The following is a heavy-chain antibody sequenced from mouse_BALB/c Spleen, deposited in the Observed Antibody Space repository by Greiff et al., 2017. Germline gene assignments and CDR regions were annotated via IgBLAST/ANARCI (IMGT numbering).Heavy chain of an antibody. J-gene: IGHJ2*01. V-gene: IGHV2-4-1*01. CDR1: GFSLTSYG. D-gene: IGHD1-2*01. Sequence: VKLQESGPGLVQPSQSLSITCTVSGFSLTSYGVHWVRQSPGKGLEWLGVIWSGGSTDYNAAFISRLSISKDNSKSQVFFKMNSLQADDTAIYYCARGGYITNYFDYWGQGTTLTVSS. CDR2: IWSGGST. CDR3: ARGGYITNYFDY.